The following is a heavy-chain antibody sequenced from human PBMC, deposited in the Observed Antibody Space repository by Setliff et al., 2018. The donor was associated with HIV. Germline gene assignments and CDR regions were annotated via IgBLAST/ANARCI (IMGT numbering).Heavy chain of an antibody. J-gene: IGHJ5*01. V-gene: IGHV1-8*02. D-gene: IGHD3-10*01. Sequence: ASVKVSCKTSGYTFINYDINWVRQATGQGLEWMGWMNPNSSNSGYAQNFQGRVTMTLDTSISTAYMELSSLTSEDTAVYYCTRGRHSQTAGAIKFAFWGQGSPVTVSS. CDR2: MNPNSSNS. CDR3: TRGRHSQTAGAIKFAF. CDR1: GYTFINYD.